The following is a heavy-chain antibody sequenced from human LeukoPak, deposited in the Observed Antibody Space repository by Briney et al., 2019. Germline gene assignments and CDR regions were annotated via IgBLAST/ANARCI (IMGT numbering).Heavy chain of an antibody. Sequence: SVKVSCKASGYTFTSYGISWVRQAPGQGLEWMGWISAYNGNTNYAQKLQGRVTMTTDTSTSTAYMELRSLRSDDTAVYYCARDRTTMIRGIYPGDYWGQGTLVTVSS. D-gene: IGHD3-10*01. CDR1: GYTFTSYG. CDR3: ARDRTTMIRGIYPGDY. CDR2: ISAYNGNT. J-gene: IGHJ4*02. V-gene: IGHV1-18*01.